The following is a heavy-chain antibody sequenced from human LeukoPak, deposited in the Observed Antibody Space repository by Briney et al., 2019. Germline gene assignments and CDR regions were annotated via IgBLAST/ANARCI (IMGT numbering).Heavy chain of an antibody. V-gene: IGHV1-3*01. D-gene: IGHD5-24*01. Sequence: GASVKVSCKASGCTFTSYAMHWVRQAPGQRLEWMGWINAGNGNTKYSQKFQGRVTITRDTSASTAYMELSSLRSEDTAVYYCARGEMATITLFDYWGQGTLVTVSS. CDR3: ARGEMATITLFDY. CDR2: INAGNGNT. J-gene: IGHJ4*02. CDR1: GCTFTSYA.